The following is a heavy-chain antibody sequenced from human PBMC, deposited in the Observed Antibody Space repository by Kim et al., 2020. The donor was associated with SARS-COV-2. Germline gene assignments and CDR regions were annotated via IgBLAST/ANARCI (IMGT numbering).Heavy chain of an antibody. CDR2: INHSGST. J-gene: IGHJ4*01. D-gene: IGHD1-26*01. CDR1: GGSFSGYY. V-gene: IGHV4-34*01. CDR3: ARAGSIGRWLQRVPDY. Sequence: SETLSLTCAVYGGSFSGYYWSWIRQPPGKGLEWIGEINHSGSTNYNPSLKSRVTISVDTSKNQFSLKLSSVTAADTAVYYCARAGSIGRWLQRVPDYWG.